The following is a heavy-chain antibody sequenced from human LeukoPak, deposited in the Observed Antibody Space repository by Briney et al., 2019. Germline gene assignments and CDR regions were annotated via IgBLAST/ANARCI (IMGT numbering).Heavy chain of an antibody. CDR2: TYYRSKWYN. D-gene: IGHD5-18*01. V-gene: IGHV6-1*01. J-gene: IGHJ4*02. Sequence: KPSQTLSLTCVISGDSVSSNSAAWNWIRQSPSRGLEWLGRTYYRSKWYNDYAVSVKSRITINPDTSKNQFSLQLNSVTPEDTAVYYCAREKWIQLWPRYFDYWGQGTLVTVSS. CDR3: AREKWIQLWPRYFDY. CDR1: GDSVSSNSAA.